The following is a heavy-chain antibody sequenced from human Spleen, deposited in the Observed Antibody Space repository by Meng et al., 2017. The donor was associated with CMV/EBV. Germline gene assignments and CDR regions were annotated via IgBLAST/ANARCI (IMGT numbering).Heavy chain of an antibody. D-gene: IGHD6-19*01. CDR1: GFSVSSNY. CDR2: IYSAGST. V-gene: IGHV3-53*01. CDR3: ARDEFRGSYGVDV. J-gene: IGHJ6*02. Sequence: GESLKISCAASGFSVSSNYISWVRQAPGKGLEWVSSIYSAGSTYYADSVKGRFTISRDKSKNTVYLQMNSLRADDTAVYFCARDEFRGSYGVDVWGQGTTVTVSS.